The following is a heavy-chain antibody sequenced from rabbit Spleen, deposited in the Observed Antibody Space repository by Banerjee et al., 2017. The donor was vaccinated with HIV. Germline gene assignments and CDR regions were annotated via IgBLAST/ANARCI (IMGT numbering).Heavy chain of an antibody. CDR1: GVSFTNNYY. J-gene: IGHJ4*01. V-gene: IGHV1S40*01. CDR3: ARDLDGVIGWNFGW. Sequence: QSLEESGGDLVKPGASLTLTCTASGVSFTNNYYMCWVRQAPGKGLEWIACIDTGSSGFTYSASWAKGRFTISKTSSTTVTLQMTRLAAADTASYFCARDLDGVIGWNFGWWGPGTLVTVS. CDR2: IDTGSSGFT. D-gene: IGHD1-1*01.